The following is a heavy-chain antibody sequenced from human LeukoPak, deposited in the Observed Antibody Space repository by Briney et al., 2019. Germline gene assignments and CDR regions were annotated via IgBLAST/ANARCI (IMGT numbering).Heavy chain of an antibody. CDR1: GFTFSSYG. D-gene: IGHD2-8*01. CDR2: IWYDGSNK. CDR3: AKDVRRRCEYFQH. J-gene: IGHJ1*01. V-gene: IGHV3-33*06. Sequence: GGSLRLSCAASGFTFSSYGMHWVRQAPGKGLEGVVVIWYDGSNKYYADSVKGRFTISRDNSKNTLYLQMNSLRAEDTAVYYCAKDVRRRCEYFQHWGQGTLVTVSS.